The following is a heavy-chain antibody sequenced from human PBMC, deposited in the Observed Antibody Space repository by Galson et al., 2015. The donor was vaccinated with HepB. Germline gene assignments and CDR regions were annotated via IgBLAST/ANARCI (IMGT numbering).Heavy chain of an antibody. CDR1: GYPFTSYY. J-gene: IGHJ6*02. V-gene: IGHV1-46*01. CDR2: INPSDDST. Sequence: SVKVSCKASGYPFTSYYMHWVRQAPGQGLEWMGIINPSDDSTSYAQKFQGRVTMTRDSSTGTVYMELSSLTSEDTAVYYCARMGVYCSGGSCSDYYGMDVWGQGTTVTVSS. D-gene: IGHD2-15*01. CDR3: ARMGVYCSGGSCSDYYGMDV.